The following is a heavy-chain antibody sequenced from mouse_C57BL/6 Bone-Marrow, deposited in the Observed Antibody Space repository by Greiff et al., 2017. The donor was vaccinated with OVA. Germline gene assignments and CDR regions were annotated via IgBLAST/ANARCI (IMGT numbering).Heavy chain of an antibody. CDR2: INPGSGGT. CDR3: ARYPFAY. J-gene: IGHJ3*01. CDR1: GYAFTNYL. Sequence: VQLQQSGAELVRPGTSVKVSCKASGYAFTNYLIEWVKQRPGQGLEWIGVINPGSGGTNYNEKFKGKATLTADKSSSTAYMQLSSLTSEDSAVYFCARYPFAYWGQGTLVTVSA. V-gene: IGHV1-54*01.